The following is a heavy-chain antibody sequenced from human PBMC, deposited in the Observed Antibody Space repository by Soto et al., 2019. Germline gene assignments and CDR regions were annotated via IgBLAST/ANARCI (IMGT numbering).Heavy chain of an antibody. J-gene: IGHJ4*02. CDR2: IVGGSGST. Sequence: QMQLMQSGPEVKKPGTSVKVSCKASGFTLTSADVQWVRQTRGQRVEWIGWIVGGSGSTNYAQQFQGRLAITRDMSTSTVYMELSSLRSEDTAVYYCAADLSNRPFDFWGQGTRVTVSS. CDR3: AADLSNRPFDF. V-gene: IGHV1-58*01. D-gene: IGHD4-4*01. CDR1: GFTLTSAD.